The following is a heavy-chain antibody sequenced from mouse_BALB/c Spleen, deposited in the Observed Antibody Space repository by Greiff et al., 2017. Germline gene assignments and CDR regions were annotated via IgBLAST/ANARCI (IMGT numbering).Heavy chain of an antibody. V-gene: IGHV5-6*01. CDR1: GFTFSSYG. D-gene: IGHD1-1*01. J-gene: IGHJ4*01. Sequence: EVQLQESGGDLVKPGGSLKLSCAASGFTFSSYGMSWVRQTPDKRLEWVATISSGGSYTYYPDSVKGRFTISRDNAKNTLYLQMSSLKSEDTAMYYCASLLQVDYWGQGTSVTVSS. CDR2: ISSGGSYT. CDR3: ASLLQVDY.